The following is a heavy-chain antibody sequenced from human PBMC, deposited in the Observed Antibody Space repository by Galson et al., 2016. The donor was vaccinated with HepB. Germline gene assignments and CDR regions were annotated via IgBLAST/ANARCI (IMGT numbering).Heavy chain of an antibody. Sequence: SLRLSCAASGFTFSSYAMNCVRQAPGQGLEWVSAISGSGSSTYYAESVKGRFTISEDKSSNTRYLQMNTLIAEDTAVYYCAKGRRSGCSSTSCYPFDYWGQGTLVTVSS. D-gene: IGHD2-2*01. V-gene: IGHV3-23*01. CDR3: AKGRRSGCSSTSCYPFDY. CDR1: GFTFSSYA. J-gene: IGHJ4*02. CDR2: ISGSGSST.